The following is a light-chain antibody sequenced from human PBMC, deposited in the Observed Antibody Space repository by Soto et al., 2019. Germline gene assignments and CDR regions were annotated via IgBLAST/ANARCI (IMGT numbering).Light chain of an antibody. CDR2: DAS. J-gene: IGKJ1*01. V-gene: IGKV1-5*01. Sequence: IQMTHSPSSLSVSLGDRVTITWRASQTITNYLNWYQQQSGKAPKLLIYDASSLESGVPSRVSGSGSGTEFTLTISSLKPDDFATYYWQQYNTFWTFGPVTKVDI. CDR3: QQYNTFWT. CDR1: QTITNY.